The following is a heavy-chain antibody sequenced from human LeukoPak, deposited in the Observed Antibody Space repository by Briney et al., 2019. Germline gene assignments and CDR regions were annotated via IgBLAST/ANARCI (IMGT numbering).Heavy chain of an antibody. J-gene: IGHJ5*02. CDR1: GGTFSSYA. D-gene: IGHD3-3*01. CDR2: IIPIFGTA. V-gene: IGHV1-69*05. CDR3: ARSRVRYYDFWSGYFDNWFDP. Sequence: SVKVSCKASGGTFSSYAISWVRPAPGQGLEWMGGIIPIFGTANYAQKFQGRVTITTDESTSTAYMELSSLRSDDTAVYYCARSRVRYYDFWSGYFDNWFDPWGQGTLVTVSS.